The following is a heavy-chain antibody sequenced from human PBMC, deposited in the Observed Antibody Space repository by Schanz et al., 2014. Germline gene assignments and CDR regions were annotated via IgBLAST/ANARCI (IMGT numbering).Heavy chain of an antibody. CDR1: GFSFSDYY. D-gene: IGHD1-26*01. V-gene: IGHV3-11*03. J-gene: IGHJ2*01. CDR3: ARNRGSGGQNWYFDL. Sequence: QVHLLESGGGLVEPGGSLRLSCAASGFSFSDYYMSWIRQAPGKGLEWISFINTGSNYINYADSVKGRFTISRDNTKNSLFLQLNSLRADDTAVYYCARNRGSGGQNWYFDLWGRGTLVTDSS. CDR2: INTGSNYI.